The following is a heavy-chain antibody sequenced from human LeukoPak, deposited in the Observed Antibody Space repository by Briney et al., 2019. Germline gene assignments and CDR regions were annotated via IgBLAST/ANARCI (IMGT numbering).Heavy chain of an antibody. V-gene: IGHV3-23*01. Sequence: GGSLRLSCAVSGFTFSSYAMSWVRQAPGKGLEWVSGISGSGDFTYYADSVKGRFTISRDNSKNILYLQMNSLGAEDTAVYYCANSMATIPPPYCWGQGTLVTVSS. D-gene: IGHD5-24*01. CDR1: GFTFSSYA. J-gene: IGHJ4*02. CDR2: ISGSGDFT. CDR3: ANSMATIPPPYC.